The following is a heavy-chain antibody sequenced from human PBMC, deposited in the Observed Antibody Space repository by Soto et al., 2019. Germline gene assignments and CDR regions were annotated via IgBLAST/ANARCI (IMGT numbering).Heavy chain of an antibody. Sequence: QVQLVQSGAEVKKPGSSVKVSCKASGGTFRSYAISWVRQAPGQGLEWMGGIIPISGTANYAQKFQGRVTITADESTSTAYMELSSLRSEDTAVYYCAGLRRWSGIWSHGMDVWGQGTTVTVSS. V-gene: IGHV1-69*12. CDR3: AGLRRWSGIWSHGMDV. CDR2: IIPISGTA. J-gene: IGHJ6*02. CDR1: GGTFRSYA. D-gene: IGHD3-3*01.